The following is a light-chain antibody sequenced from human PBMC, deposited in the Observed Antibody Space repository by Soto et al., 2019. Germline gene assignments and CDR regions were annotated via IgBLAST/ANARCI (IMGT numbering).Light chain of an antibody. CDR3: NSYSSSTSLPYV. J-gene: IGLJ1*01. CDR2: EVS. CDR1: TNDVGGYNY. V-gene: IGLV2-14*01. Sequence: ALTQPASVSGSPGQSITISCTGTTNDVGGYNYVSWYQQHPGKAPKLLIFEVSSRPSGVSNRFSGSKSGNTASLTISALQAEDEADYFCNSYSSSTSLPYVFGTGTKLTVL.